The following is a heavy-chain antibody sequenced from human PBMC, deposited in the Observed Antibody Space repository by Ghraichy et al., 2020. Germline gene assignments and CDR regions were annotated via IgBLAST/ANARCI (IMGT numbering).Heavy chain of an antibody. V-gene: IGHV4-39*01. Sequence: SETLSLTCTVSGGSISSSSYYWGWIRQPPGKGLEWIGSIYYSGSTYYNPSLKSRVTISVDTSKNQFSLKLSSVTAADTAVYYCARLRSVDTAMAPLDYWGQGTLVTVSS. J-gene: IGHJ4*02. CDR1: GGSISSSSYY. D-gene: IGHD5-18*01. CDR2: IYYSGST. CDR3: ARLRSVDTAMAPLDY.